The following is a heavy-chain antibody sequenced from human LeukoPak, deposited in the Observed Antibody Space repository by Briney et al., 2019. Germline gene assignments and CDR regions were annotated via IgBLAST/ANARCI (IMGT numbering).Heavy chain of an antibody. V-gene: IGHV3-74*01. Sequence: PGGSLRLSCAPSLFTFRNYWMHWVRQAPGKGLVWVSRINSDGSSTSYADSVKDRFTISRDNAENTLYLQINSPRAEDTAVYYCATDEAATGRLDYWGQGTLVTDSS. CDR2: INSDGSST. J-gene: IGHJ4*02. D-gene: IGHD1-1*01. CDR3: ATDEAATGRLDY. CDR1: LFTFRNYW.